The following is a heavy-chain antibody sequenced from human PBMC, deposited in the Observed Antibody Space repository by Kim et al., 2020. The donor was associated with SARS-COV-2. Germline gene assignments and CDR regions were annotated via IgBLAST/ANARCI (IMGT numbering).Heavy chain of an antibody. D-gene: IGHD3-10*01. CDR3: ARFKWGGSGSYDWFDP. Sequence: SETLSLTCAVSGGSISSSNWWSWVRQPPGKGLEWIGEIYHSGSTNYNPSLKSRVTISVDKSKNQFSLKLSSVTAADTAVYYCARFKWGGSGSYDWFDPWGQGTLVTVSS. CDR1: GGSISSSNW. CDR2: IYHSGST. V-gene: IGHV4-4*02. J-gene: IGHJ5*02.